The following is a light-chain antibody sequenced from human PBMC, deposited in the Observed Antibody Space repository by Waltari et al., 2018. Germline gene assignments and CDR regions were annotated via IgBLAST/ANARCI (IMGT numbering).Light chain of an antibody. V-gene: IGKV3-20*01. CDR3: QQYGSSVMYT. J-gene: IGKJ2*01. CDR1: QRLSKNY. CDR2: GAS. Sequence: EVVLTQSPGTLSLSPGERATLSCRASQRLSKNYLAWYHQKPGQGPRLLIYGASNRAAGIPDRFSGSGSGTDFTLTISRLEPEDFAVYYCQQYGSSVMYTFGQGTKLEIK.